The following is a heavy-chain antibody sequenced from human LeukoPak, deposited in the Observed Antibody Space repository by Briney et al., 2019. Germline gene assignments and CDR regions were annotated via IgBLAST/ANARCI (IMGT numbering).Heavy chain of an antibody. J-gene: IGHJ5*02. CDR2: IIPIFGTA. V-gene: IGHV1-69*13. D-gene: IGHD3-16*02. Sequence: SVKVSCTASGGTFSSYAISWVRQAPGQGLEWMGGIIPIFGTANYAQKFQGRVTITADESTSTAYMELSSLRSEDTAVYYCARDSYDYVWGSYRTWFDPWGQGTLVTVSS. CDR1: GGTFSSYA. CDR3: ARDSYDYVWGSYRTWFDP.